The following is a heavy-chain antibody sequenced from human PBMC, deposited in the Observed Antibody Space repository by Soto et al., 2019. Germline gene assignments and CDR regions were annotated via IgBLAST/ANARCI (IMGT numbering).Heavy chain of an antibody. J-gene: IGHJ4*02. CDR3: ARDKITGLFDY. Sequence: PSDTLSLTCAVSGGSISSGGYSWSWIRQPPGKGLEWIGYIYHSGSTYYNPSLKSRVTISVDRSKNQFSLKLSSVTAADTAVYYCARDKITGLFDYWGQGTLVTVSS. CDR2: IYHSGST. D-gene: IGHD2-8*02. CDR1: GGSISSGGYS. V-gene: IGHV4-30-2*01.